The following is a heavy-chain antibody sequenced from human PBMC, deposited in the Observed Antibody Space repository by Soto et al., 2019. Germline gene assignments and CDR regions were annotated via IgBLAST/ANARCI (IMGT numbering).Heavy chain of an antibody. D-gene: IGHD6-6*01. Sequence: SETLSLTCAVYGGSFSGYYWSWIRQPPGKGLEWIGEINHSGSTNYNPSLKSRVTISVDTSKNQFSLKLSSVTAADTAVYYCARGQAARDFDYWGQGTLVTVSS. CDR3: ARGQAARDFDY. J-gene: IGHJ4*02. CDR2: INHSGST. V-gene: IGHV4-34*01. CDR1: GGSFSGYY.